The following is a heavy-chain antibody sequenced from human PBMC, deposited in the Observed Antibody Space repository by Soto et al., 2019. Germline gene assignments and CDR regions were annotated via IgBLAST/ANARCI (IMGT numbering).Heavy chain of an antibody. D-gene: IGHD6-13*01. CDR1: GFIFSDYA. Sequence: VQLLESGGGLVQPGGSVRLSCAASGFIFSDYAMHWVRQAPGKGLEWVAVISYGGDNKYYADSVRGRFAISRDNLKNTLDLQMNSLNPEDTAVYHCAKARHSTSWYGLEADFWGQGTLVTVSS. CDR3: AKARHSTSWYGLEADF. J-gene: IGHJ4*02. CDR2: ISYGGDNK. V-gene: IGHV3-30*09.